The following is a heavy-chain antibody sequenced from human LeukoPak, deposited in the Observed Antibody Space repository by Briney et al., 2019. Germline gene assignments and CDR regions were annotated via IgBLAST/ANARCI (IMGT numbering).Heavy chain of an antibody. Sequence: GGSLRLSCAASGFTFSSYSINWVRQAPGKGLEWVANIKQDGSEKYYVDSVKGRFTISRDNAKNSLYLQMNSLRGEDTAVYYCVRVSCTNGVCYGFDYWGQGTLVTVSS. J-gene: IGHJ4*02. V-gene: IGHV3-7*01. CDR2: IKQDGSEK. CDR1: GFTFSSYS. CDR3: VRVSCTNGVCYGFDY. D-gene: IGHD2-8*01.